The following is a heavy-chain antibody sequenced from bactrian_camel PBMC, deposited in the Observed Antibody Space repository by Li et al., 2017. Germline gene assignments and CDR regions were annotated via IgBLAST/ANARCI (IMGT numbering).Heavy chain of an antibody. D-gene: IGHD4*01. V-gene: IGHV3S6*01. CDR2: IDRDGTTA. CDR1: GFSSYC. CDR3: AARAGAIGSYDLTREWDY. Sequence: HVQLVESGGGSVQSGGSLKLSCKNQGFSSYCMAWFRQRPGEEREGVAVIDRDGTTAYADSVKGRFTISRDNATLLLQMNSLNPEDTTMYYCAARAGAIGSYDLTREWDYWGQGTQVTVS. J-gene: IGHJ4*01.